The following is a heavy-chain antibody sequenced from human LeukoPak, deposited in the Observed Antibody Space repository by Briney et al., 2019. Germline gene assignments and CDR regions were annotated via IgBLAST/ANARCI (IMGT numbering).Heavy chain of an antibody. V-gene: IGHV3-30*18. J-gene: IGHJ4*02. CDR2: ISYDGSNK. Sequence: GGSLRLSCAASGFTFSSYGMHWVRQAPGNGLEWVAVISYDGSNKYYADSVKGRFTISRDNSKNTLYLQLNSLRAEDTAVYYCAKALELLPIAVAGCDYWGQGTLVTVSS. CDR1: GFTFSSYG. D-gene: IGHD6-19*01. CDR3: AKALELLPIAVAGCDY.